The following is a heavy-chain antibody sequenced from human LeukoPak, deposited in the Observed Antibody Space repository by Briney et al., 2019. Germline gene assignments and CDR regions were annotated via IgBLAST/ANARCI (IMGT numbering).Heavy chain of an antibody. Sequence: PSETLSLTCTVSGYSITNNYWDWIRQPPGKGLEWIASIYHSGRTYYNPSLKSQVTISIDASKDQFSLKLRSVTAADTAVYYCAGTDLWLGELRFDYWGQGTLVTVSS. CDR1: GYSITNNY. V-gene: IGHV4-38-2*02. CDR3: AGTDLWLGELRFDY. D-gene: IGHD3-10*01. CDR2: IYHSGRT. J-gene: IGHJ4*02.